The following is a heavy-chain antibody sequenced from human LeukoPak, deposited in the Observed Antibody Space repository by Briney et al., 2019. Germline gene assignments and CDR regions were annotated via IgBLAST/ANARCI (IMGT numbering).Heavy chain of an antibody. Sequence: SETLSLTCTVSGGSISSYYWSWIRQPPGKGLEWIGYIYSSGSTNYNPSLKTRVIISVDTSKNQFSLKLSSVTAADTAVYYCARLNRYCSGGSCYPGWSDPWGQGTLVTVSS. CDR3: ARLNRYCSGGSCYPGWSDP. D-gene: IGHD2-15*01. V-gene: IGHV4-59*08. J-gene: IGHJ5*02. CDR1: GGSISSYY. CDR2: IYSSGST.